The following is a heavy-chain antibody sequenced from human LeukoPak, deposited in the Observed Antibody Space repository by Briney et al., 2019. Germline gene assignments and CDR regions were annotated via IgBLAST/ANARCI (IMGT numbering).Heavy chain of an antibody. Sequence: ASVKVSCKASGYTFTSYDINWVRQATGQELEWMGWMNPNSGNTGYAQKFQGRVTMTRNTSISTAYMELSSLRSEDTAVYYCARSPYYYYGMDVWGQGTTVTVSS. CDR1: GYTFTSYD. J-gene: IGHJ6*02. CDR3: ARSPYYYYGMDV. V-gene: IGHV1-8*01. CDR2: MNPNSGNT.